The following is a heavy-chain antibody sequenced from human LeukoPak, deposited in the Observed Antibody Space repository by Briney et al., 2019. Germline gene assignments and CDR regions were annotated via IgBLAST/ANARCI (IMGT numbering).Heavy chain of an antibody. V-gene: IGHV3-74*01. CDR3: ARNWGPDS. CDR1: GFTFSTFW. CDR2: INSDGSSR. D-gene: IGHD7-27*01. J-gene: IGHJ4*02. Sequence: GGSLRLSCAASGFTFSTFWMHWVRQVPGKGLVWVSRINSDGSSRNYADSVKGRFTISRDNAKNTLSLQMNSLRDEDTAVYYCARNWGPDSWGQGTLVTVSS.